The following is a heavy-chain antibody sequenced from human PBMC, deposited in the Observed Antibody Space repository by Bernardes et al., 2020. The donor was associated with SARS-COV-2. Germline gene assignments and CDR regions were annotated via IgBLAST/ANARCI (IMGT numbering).Heavy chain of an antibody. CDR3: ARGGGIEYYFGFDV. Sequence: VKVSCKASGHTTAIHWVRQAPGHSLEWMGWINAGNHDTKYSQKFQGRITITRDTAANTAYMELSSLRSEDSAVYYCARGGGIEYYFGFDVWGQGTTVTVSS. D-gene: IGHD3-16*01. V-gene: IGHV1-3*01. CDR2: INAGNHDT. J-gene: IGHJ6*02. CDR1: GHTTA.